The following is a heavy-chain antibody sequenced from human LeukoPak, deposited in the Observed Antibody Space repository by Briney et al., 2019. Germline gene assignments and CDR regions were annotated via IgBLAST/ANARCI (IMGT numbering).Heavy chain of an antibody. D-gene: IGHD6-13*01. CDR1: GGSISSYY. CDR2: IYYSGST. Sequence: SETLSLTCTVSGGSISSYYWSWIRQPPGKGLEWIGYIYYSGSTNYNPSLKSRVTISVDTSKDQFSLKLSSVTAADTAVYYCARVPTPIAAARWFDPWGQGTLVTVSS. V-gene: IGHV4-59*01. J-gene: IGHJ5*02. CDR3: ARVPTPIAAARWFDP.